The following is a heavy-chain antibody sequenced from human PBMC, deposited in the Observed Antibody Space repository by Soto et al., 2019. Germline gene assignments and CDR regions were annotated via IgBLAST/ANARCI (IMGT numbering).Heavy chain of an antibody. Sequence: QVQLQESGPGLVKPSQTLSLTCTVSGGSISSGDYYWSWIRQHPGKGLEWIGYIYYSGSTYYNPSPKSRVTISVDPSKSQSSLKLSSVTAADTAVYYCARWWSGSRQGFDPWGQGTLVTVSS. CDR1: GGSISSGDYY. D-gene: IGHD3-3*01. CDR3: ARWWSGSRQGFDP. J-gene: IGHJ5*02. V-gene: IGHV4-31*03. CDR2: IYYSGST.